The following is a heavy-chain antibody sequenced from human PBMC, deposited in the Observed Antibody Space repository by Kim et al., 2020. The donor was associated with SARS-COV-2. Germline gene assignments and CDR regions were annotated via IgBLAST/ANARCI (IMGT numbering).Heavy chain of an antibody. V-gene: IGHV6-1*01. Sequence: SQTLSLTCAISGDSVSSNSAAWNWIRQSPSRGLEWLGRTYYRSKWYNDYAVSVKSRITINPDTSKNQFSLQLNSVTPEDTAVYYCARGQGYYYGSGSYSSFDYWGQGTLVTVSS. CDR1: GDSVSSNSAA. J-gene: IGHJ4*02. CDR2: TYYRSKWYN. D-gene: IGHD3-10*01. CDR3: ARGQGYYYGSGSYSSFDY.